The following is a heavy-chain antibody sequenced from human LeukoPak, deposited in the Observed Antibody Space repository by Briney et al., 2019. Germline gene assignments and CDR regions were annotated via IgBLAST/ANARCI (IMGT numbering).Heavy chain of an antibody. D-gene: IGHD4-11*01. CDR2: ISYDGSNK. V-gene: IGHV3-30*01. J-gene: IGHJ5*02. Sequence: QPGRSLRLSCAASGFTFSSYAMHWVRQAPGKGLEWVAVISYDGSNKYYADSVKGRFTISRDNSKNTLYLQMNSLRAEDTAVYYCARVPREASPPTVTTNFDLWGQGTLVTVSS. CDR3: ARVPREASPPTVTTNFDL. CDR1: GFTFSSYA.